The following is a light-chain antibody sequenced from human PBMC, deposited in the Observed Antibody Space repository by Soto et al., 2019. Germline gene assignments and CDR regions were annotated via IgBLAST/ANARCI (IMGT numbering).Light chain of an antibody. CDR1: QGISSH. Sequence: DIQLTQSPSLLSASVGDRVTITCRASQGISSHLAWYQQKSGKAPKLLMYAASTLQSGVPSRFSGSGSGTEFTLTISSLQHEDFATYYCQQLNSYPLTFGGVTKVEIK. J-gene: IGKJ4*01. CDR2: AAS. CDR3: QQLNSYPLT. V-gene: IGKV1-9*01.